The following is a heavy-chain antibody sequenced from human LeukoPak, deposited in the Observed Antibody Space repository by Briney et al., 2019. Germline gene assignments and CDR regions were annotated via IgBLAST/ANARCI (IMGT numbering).Heavy chain of an antibody. CDR3: ASGPLASLHAFDI. Sequence: GGSLRLSCAASGFTFSDYYMSWIRQSPGKGLEWISYISSTSPYTTYADSVEGRFTVSRDNANNSLHLQMNSLTAEDTAVYYCASGPLASLHAFDIWGQGTMVTVSS. D-gene: IGHD1-1*01. CDR2: ISSTSPYT. V-gene: IGHV3-11*06. CDR1: GFTFSDYY. J-gene: IGHJ3*02.